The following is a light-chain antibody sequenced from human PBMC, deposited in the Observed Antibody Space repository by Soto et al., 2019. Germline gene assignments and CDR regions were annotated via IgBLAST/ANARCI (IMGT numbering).Light chain of an antibody. CDR3: SSYTSSSTLFYV. Sequence: QSAVTQPASLSGSPGQSITISCTGTSSDVGGYNYVSWYQQHPGKAPKLMIYDVSNRPSGVSNRFSGSKSGNTASLTISGLQAEDEADYYCSSYTSSSTLFYVFGTGTKVTVL. V-gene: IGLV2-14*01. J-gene: IGLJ1*01. CDR2: DVS. CDR1: SSDVGGYNY.